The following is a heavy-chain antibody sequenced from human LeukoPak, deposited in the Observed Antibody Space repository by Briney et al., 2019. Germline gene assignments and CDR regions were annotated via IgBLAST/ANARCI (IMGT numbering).Heavy chain of an antibody. CDR3: ARARRASDYGIDY. J-gene: IGHJ4*02. CDR2: MNPNSGNT. D-gene: IGHD4-17*01. Sequence: GASVKVSCKASGYTFTSYDINWVRQATGQGLEWMGWMNPNSGNTGYAQKFQGRVTMTRNTSIGTAYMELSSLRSEDTAVYYCARARRASDYGIDYWGQGTLVTVSS. CDR1: GYTFTSYD. V-gene: IGHV1-8*01.